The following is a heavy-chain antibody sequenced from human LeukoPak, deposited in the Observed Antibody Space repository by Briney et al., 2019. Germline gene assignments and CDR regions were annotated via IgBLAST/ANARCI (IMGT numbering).Heavy chain of an antibody. V-gene: IGHV4-39*07. Sequence: SETLSLTCTVSGGSIRSSDYYWGWIRQPPGKGLEWIGRIYYSGSTYYNPSLKSRVTISLDTSKRHYSLKLGSVTAADTAVYYCARVGYRSSYYFDSWGQGALVTVSS. CDR1: GGSIRSSDYY. CDR2: IYYSGST. J-gene: IGHJ4*02. CDR3: ARVGYRSSYYFDS. D-gene: IGHD6-6*01.